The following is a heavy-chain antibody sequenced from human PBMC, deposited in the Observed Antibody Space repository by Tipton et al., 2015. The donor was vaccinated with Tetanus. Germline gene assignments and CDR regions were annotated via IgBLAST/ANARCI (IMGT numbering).Heavy chain of an antibody. CDR1: GGSIRGGTFY. V-gene: IGHV4-39*01. CDR2: IYESGDT. D-gene: IGHD3-3*01. J-gene: IGHJ4*02. CDR3: ARHQSGYFTPFDY. Sequence: TLSLTCTVSGGSIRGGTFYWGWIRQPPGKGLEWIGSIYESGDTYYIPSPKSRVTISVDTSKNQFSLNLNSMAAADTGVYYCARHQSGYFTPFDYWGQGNLATVSS.